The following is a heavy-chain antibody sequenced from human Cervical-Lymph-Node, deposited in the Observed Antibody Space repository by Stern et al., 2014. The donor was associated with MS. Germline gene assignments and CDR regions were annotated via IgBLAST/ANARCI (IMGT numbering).Heavy chain of an antibody. V-gene: IGHV1-69*01. CDR1: GGTFNTNV. CDR2: IIPIFGTA. D-gene: IGHD6-6*01. J-gene: IGHJ4*02. CDR3: ARAAYSTSSYNY. Sequence: QVQLVQSGAEVKKPGSSVKVSCKASGGTFNTNVISWVRQAPGQGLEWMGGIIPIFGTALYAQKFQGSVTITANESTRAVYMELSSLRSENTAVYSCARAAYSTSSYNYWGQGTLVIVSS.